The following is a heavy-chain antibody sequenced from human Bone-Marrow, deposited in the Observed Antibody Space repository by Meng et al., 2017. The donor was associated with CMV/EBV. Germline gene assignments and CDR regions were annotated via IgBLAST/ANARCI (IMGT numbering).Heavy chain of an antibody. D-gene: IGHD3-10*01. V-gene: IGHV3-11*01. CDR3: ALEGNYYGSGSYFNY. CDR2: ISSSGSTI. J-gene: IGHJ4*02. CDR1: GLTFSDYY. Sequence: GESLKISCAASGLTFSDYYMSWIRQAPGKGLEWVSYISSSGSTIYYADSVKGRFTISRDNAKNSLYLQMNSLRAEDTAVNYCALEGNYYGSGSYFNYWGQGTLVTVSS.